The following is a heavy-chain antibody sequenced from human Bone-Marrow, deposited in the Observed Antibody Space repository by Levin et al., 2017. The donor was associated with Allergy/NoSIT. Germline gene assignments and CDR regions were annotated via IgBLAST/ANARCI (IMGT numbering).Heavy chain of an antibody. CDR1: GASITSGDYY. D-gene: IGHD3-22*01. CDR2: ISSSGST. J-gene: IGHJ4*02. V-gene: IGHV4-31*03. CDR3: TRARGYDSRGYFWAAEY. Sequence: SETLSLTCTVSGASITSGDYYWTWIRQHPGKGLEWIGYISSSGSTYPNPSLKSRFTMSLDASKNQFSLKLSSVTAADTAVYYCTRARGYDSRGYFWAAEYWGQGTLVTVSS.